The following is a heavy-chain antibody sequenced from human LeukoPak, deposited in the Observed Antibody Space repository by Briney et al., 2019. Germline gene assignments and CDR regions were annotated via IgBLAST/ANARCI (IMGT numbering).Heavy chain of an antibody. D-gene: IGHD4-17*01. Sequence: GGSLRLSCAASGFTFSSYSMNWVRQAPGKGLEWVSAISNSGDGTYYADPVKGRFTISRDNSKNTLSLQMTSLRAEDTAFYYCTKDKAVTAPNWFDSWGQGTLVSVSS. CDR2: ISNSGDGT. CDR1: GFTFSSYS. CDR3: TKDKAVTAPNWFDS. V-gene: IGHV3-23*01. J-gene: IGHJ5*01.